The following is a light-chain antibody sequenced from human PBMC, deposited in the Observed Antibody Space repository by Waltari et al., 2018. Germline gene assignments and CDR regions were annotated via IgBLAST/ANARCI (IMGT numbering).Light chain of an antibody. J-gene: IGLJ3*02. Sequence: SYELSQPLSVSVALGQTANLTCGGKNIGIKNVHWYQKKPGQAPGPVIYRDRSRPSGIPERFSGSNSGNTATLTISRAQAGDEADYYCQVWDSSTAWVFGGGTKLAVL. CDR2: RDR. CDR1: NIGIKN. CDR3: QVWDSSTAWV. V-gene: IGLV3-9*01.